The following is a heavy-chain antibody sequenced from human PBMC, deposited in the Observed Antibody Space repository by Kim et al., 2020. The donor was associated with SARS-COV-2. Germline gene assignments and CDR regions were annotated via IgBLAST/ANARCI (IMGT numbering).Heavy chain of an antibody. V-gene: IGHV3-48*03. J-gene: IGHJ3*02. CDR3: ARGLEDAFDI. Sequence: GGSLRLSCAASGFTFSSYEMNWVRQAPGKGLEWVSYISSSGSTIYYADSVKGRFTISGDNAKNSLYLQMNSLRAEDTAVYYCARGLEDAFDIWGQGTMVTVSS. CDR1: GFTFSSYE. CDR2: ISSSGSTI.